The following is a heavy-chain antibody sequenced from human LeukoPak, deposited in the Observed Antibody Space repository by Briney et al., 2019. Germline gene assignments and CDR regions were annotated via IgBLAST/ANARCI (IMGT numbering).Heavy chain of an antibody. CDR3: AREEMPGKFDY. Sequence: SETLSLTCTVSGDSISSSRYFWGWIRQPPGKGLEWIGSIYYSGSTNYNPSLKSRVNISLDKSKNQFSLKLRSVTAADTAVYYCAREEMPGKFDYWGQGTLVTVSS. CDR1: GDSISSSRYF. V-gene: IGHV4-39*07. J-gene: IGHJ4*02. D-gene: IGHD1-26*01. CDR2: IYYSGST.